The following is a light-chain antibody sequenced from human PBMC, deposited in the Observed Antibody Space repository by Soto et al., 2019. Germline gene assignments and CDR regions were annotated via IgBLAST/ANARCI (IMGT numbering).Light chain of an antibody. CDR2: DAS. CDR3: QQQWT. V-gene: IGKV3-11*01. Sequence: EIVLTQSPATLSLSPGERATLSCRASQSVSSYLAWYQQKPGQAPRLLIYDASNRATGIPARFSGSGSGTDFTLTISSLEPEDFAVYYCQQQWTFGGGTKVEIK. CDR1: QSVSSY. J-gene: IGKJ4*01.